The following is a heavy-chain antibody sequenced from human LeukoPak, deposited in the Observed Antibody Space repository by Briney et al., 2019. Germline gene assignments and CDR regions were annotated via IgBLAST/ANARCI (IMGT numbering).Heavy chain of an antibody. J-gene: IGHJ4*02. CDR1: GFSFSNYS. Sequence: PGGSLRLSCAASGFSFSNYSMSWDRQAPGKGLEWVSAIIGSGGNTYYADSGKGRFTISTDNSKNTVFLQMNSLRAEDTDVYYSAKWGDYDVLTGYYVSDYWGQGTLVTVSS. CDR2: IIGSGGNT. CDR3: AKWGDYDVLTGYYVSDY. V-gene: IGHV3-23*01. D-gene: IGHD3-9*01.